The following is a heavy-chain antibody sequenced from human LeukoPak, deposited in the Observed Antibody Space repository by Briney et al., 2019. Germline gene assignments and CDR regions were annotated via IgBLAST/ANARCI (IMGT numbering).Heavy chain of an antibody. D-gene: IGHD4-17*01. J-gene: IGHJ1*01. CDR3: ARDMTTATTCYLQH. CDR2: ISSSSNYI. CDR1: GFTFSTYS. V-gene: IGHV3-21*01. Sequence: GGSLRHSCADSGFTFSTYSMNWVRQAPGKGLEWVSSISSSSNYIYYADSVKGRFSISRDDAKNSLFLQMNGLRAEDTAVYYCARDMTTATTCYLQHWGQGTLVTVSS.